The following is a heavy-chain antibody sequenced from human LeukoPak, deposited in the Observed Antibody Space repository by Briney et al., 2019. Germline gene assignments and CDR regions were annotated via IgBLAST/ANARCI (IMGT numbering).Heavy chain of an antibody. Sequence: GGSLRLSCAASGFTFSSYAMSWVRQAPRKGLEWVSAISGSGGSTYYADSVKGRFTISRDNSKNTLYLQMNSLRAEDTAVYYCARALVGYYASASDIWGQGTMVTVSS. D-gene: IGHD3-22*01. J-gene: IGHJ3*02. V-gene: IGHV3-23*01. CDR3: ARALVGYYASASDI. CDR1: GFTFSSYA. CDR2: ISGSGGST.